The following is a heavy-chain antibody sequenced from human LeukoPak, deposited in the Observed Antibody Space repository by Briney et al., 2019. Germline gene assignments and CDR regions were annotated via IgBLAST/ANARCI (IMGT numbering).Heavy chain of an antibody. D-gene: IGHD1-26*01. CDR1: GGSISSYY. J-gene: IGHJ4*02. CDR3: ARSPRPGRYGYGPWELPVSYFDY. Sequence: SETLSLTCTVSGGSISSYYWNWIRQPAGKGLEWIGRIYTSGTTNYNPSLKSRVTMSVDTSKNQFSLKLSSVTAADTAVYYCARSPRPGRYGYGPWELPVSYFDYWGQGTLVTVSS. V-gene: IGHV4-4*07. CDR2: IYTSGTT.